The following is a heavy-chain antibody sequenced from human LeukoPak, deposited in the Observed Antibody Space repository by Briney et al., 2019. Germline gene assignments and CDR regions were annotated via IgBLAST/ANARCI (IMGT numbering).Heavy chain of an antibody. CDR1: GFTFSSYS. CDR3: ARARGGGYRKGNYFDY. Sequence: GGSLRLSCAASGFTFSSYSMNWVRQAPGKGLEWVSYISSSSSTIYYADSVKGRFTISRDNAKNSLYLQMNSLRAEDTAVYYCARARGGGYRKGNYFDYWGQGTLVTVSS. CDR2: ISSSSSTI. J-gene: IGHJ4*02. D-gene: IGHD2-15*01. V-gene: IGHV3-48*04.